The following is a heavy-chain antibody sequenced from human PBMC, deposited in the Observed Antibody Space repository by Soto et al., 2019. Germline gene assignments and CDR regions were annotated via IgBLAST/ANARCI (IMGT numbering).Heavy chain of an antibody. CDR2: IYYSGST. D-gene: IGHD1-26*01. J-gene: IGHJ4*02. Sequence: QVQLQESGPGLVKPSETLSLTCTVSGGSISSYYWSWIRQPPGKGLEWIGYIYYSGSTNYNPSLRRRVTISVDTSKNQFSLKLSSVTAADTAVYYCARRYGGNLDYWGQGTLVTVSP. CDR1: GGSISSYY. CDR3: ARRYGGNLDY. V-gene: IGHV4-59*08.